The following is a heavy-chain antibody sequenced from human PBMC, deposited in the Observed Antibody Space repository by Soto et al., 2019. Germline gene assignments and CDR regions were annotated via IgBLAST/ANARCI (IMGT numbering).Heavy chain of an antibody. Sequence: SETLSLTCAVSGYSISSGYYWGWIRQPPGKGLEWIGSIYHSGSTYYNPSLKSRVTISVDTSKNQFSLKLSSVTAADTAVYYCARVPRASRDYVWGSYRRQRGYFDYWGQGTLVTVSS. CDR1: GYSISSGYY. CDR3: ARVPRASRDYVWGSYRRQRGYFDY. J-gene: IGHJ4*02. V-gene: IGHV4-38-2*01. CDR2: IYHSGST. D-gene: IGHD3-16*02.